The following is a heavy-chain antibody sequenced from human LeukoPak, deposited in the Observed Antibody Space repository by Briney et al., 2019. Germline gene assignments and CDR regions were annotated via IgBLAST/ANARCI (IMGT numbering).Heavy chain of an antibody. D-gene: IGHD1-1*01. CDR2: IYYSGST. V-gene: IGHV4-30-4*01. CDR1: GGSISSGNDY. CDR3: ARISMATTYFDY. J-gene: IGHJ4*02. Sequence: SETLSLTCTVSGGSISSGNDYWSWIRQHPGKGLEWIGYIYYSGSTSYNPSLKSRVTISVDTSKNQFSLRLSSVTAADTAVYYRARISMATTYFDYWGQGTLVTVSS.